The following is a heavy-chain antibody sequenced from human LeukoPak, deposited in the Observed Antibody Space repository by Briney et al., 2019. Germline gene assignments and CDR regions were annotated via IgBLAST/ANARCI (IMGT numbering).Heavy chain of an antibody. CDR3: ARVGNLEKPPRNAFDI. Sequence: ASVKVSCKASGYTFTGYYMHWVRQAPGQGLEWMGWINPNSGGTNYAQKFQGRVTMTRDTSISTAYMELSRLRSDDTAVYYCARVGNLEKPPRNAFDIWGQGTMVTVSS. CDR2: INPNSGGT. CDR1: GYTFTGYY. V-gene: IGHV1-2*02. D-gene: IGHD1/OR15-1a*01. J-gene: IGHJ3*02.